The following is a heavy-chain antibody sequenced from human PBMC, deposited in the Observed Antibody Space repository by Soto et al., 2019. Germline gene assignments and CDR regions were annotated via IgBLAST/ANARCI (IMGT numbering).Heavy chain of an antibody. Sequence: QVLLQESGPGLVKPSETLSLTCTVSGASMSSYFWTWIRQPPGKGLEWVASIYYTGSTNYNPSLKSRVTISVDTSENQFSLKLSSLPAADTAVFFCARSRVGNCNHKDCPSYVDVWGKGTTVTVSS. CDR1: GASMSSYF. V-gene: IGHV4-59*08. CDR2: IYYTGST. CDR3: ARSRVGNCNHKDCPSYVDV. D-gene: IGHD1-1*01. J-gene: IGHJ6*04.